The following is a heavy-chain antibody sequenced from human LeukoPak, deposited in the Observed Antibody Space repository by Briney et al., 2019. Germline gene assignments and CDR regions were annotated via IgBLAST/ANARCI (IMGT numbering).Heavy chain of an antibody. CDR1: GFPFNNYW. CDR2: ISTSSSYI. J-gene: IGHJ6*03. Sequence: PGGSLRLSCAASGFPFNNYWMHWVRQAPGKGLVWVSSISTSSSYIYYADSVKGRFTISRDNAKNSLYLQMNSLRAEDTAVYYCAKTTDSYYFYYMDVWGKGTTVTVSS. CDR3: AKTTDSYYFYYMDV. V-gene: IGHV3-21*01. D-gene: IGHD4-17*01.